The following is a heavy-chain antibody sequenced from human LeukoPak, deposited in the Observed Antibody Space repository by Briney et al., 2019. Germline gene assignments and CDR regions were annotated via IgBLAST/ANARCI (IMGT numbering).Heavy chain of an antibody. D-gene: IGHD6-13*01. J-gene: IGHJ4*02. CDR1: GFTFSSYG. CDR3: ARVLPYSSSPGY. Sequence: GGSLSLSCAASGFTFSSYGMHWVRQAPGKGLEWVAVIWYDGSNKYYADSVKGRFTISRDNSKNTLYLQMNSLRAEDTAVYYCARVLPYSSSPGYWGQGTLVTVSS. CDR2: IWYDGSNK. V-gene: IGHV3-33*01.